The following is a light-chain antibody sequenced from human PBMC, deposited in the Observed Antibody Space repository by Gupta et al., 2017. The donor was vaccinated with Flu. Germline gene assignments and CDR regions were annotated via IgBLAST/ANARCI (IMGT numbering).Light chain of an antibody. CDR2: WAS. CDR1: QSVLYSSNNKNY. V-gene: IGKV4-1*01. Sequence: DIVMTQSPDSLAVSLGERATINCKSSQSVLYSSNNKNYLAWYQQKAGQPPNLLIYWASTRESGVPDRFSGSGSGTDFTLTISSLQAEDVAVYYCQQDYSTPPTFGPGTKVEIK. CDR3: QQDYSTPPT. J-gene: IGKJ1*01.